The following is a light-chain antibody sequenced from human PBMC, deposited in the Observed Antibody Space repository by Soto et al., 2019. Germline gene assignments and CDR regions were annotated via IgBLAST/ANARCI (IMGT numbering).Light chain of an antibody. V-gene: IGLV1-44*01. CDR1: SSNIGTNT. CDR2: SGN. Sequence: QSVLTQPPSASGTPGQRVTISWSGSSSNIGTNTVNWYQHLPGSAPKLLIYSGNQRPSGVPDRFSASKSGTSASLAISGLQSGDEADYYCAAWDDSLTGYVFGPGTKLTV. J-gene: IGLJ1*01. CDR3: AAWDDSLTGYV.